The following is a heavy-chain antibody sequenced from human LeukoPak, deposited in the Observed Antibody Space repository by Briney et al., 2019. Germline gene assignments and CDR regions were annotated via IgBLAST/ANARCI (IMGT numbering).Heavy chain of an antibody. D-gene: IGHD6-19*01. V-gene: IGHV4-59*01. CDR3: AREVSGGYYFDY. CDR1: GGSISSYY. CDR2: IYYSGST. Sequence: SETLSLTCTVSGGSISSYYWSWIRQPPGKGLEWIGCIYYSGSTNYNPSLKSRVTISVDTSKNQFSLKLSSVTAADTAVYYCAREVSGGYYFDYRGQGTLVTVSS. J-gene: IGHJ4*02.